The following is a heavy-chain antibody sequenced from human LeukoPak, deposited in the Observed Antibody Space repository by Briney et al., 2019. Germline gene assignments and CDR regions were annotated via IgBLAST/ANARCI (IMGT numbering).Heavy chain of an antibody. D-gene: IGHD5-12*01. Sequence: PSETLSLTCTVSGDSISSGDYYWSWIRQPAGKGLEWIGRISSSGSTNYNPSLKSRVTISVDTSKSQFSLKLSSVTAADTAVYYCARVILNSGYVPDFDYWGQGTLVTVSS. CDR1: GDSISSGDYY. CDR3: ARVILNSGYVPDFDY. J-gene: IGHJ4*02. V-gene: IGHV4-61*02. CDR2: ISSSGST.